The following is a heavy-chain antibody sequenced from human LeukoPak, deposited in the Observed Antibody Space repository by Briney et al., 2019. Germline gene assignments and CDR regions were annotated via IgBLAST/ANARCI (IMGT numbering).Heavy chain of an antibody. J-gene: IGHJ4*02. D-gene: IGHD5-24*01. CDR1: GFTFSSYG. Sequence: GGSLRLSCAASGFTFSSYGMHWVRQAPGKGLEWVAFIRYDGSNKYYADSVKGRFTISRDNSKNTLYLQMNSLRAEDTAVYYCARASTRRDGSQFDYWGQGTLVTVSS. CDR2: IRYDGSNK. V-gene: IGHV3-30*02. CDR3: ARASTRRDGSQFDY.